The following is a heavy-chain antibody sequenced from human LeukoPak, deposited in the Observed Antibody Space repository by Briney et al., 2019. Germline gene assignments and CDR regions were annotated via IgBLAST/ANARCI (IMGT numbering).Heavy chain of an antibody. D-gene: IGHD2-15*01. Sequence: SETLSLTCAVYGGSFSGYYWGWIRQPPGRGLEWIGNIYNSGSTYSNPSLKSRVTISVDTSKNQFSLKLSSVTAADTAVYYCASFPYCSGGSCYSNFQHWGQGTLVTVSS. CDR3: ASFPYCSGGSCYSNFQH. V-gene: IGHV4-34*01. CDR1: GGSFSGYY. CDR2: IYNSGST. J-gene: IGHJ1*01.